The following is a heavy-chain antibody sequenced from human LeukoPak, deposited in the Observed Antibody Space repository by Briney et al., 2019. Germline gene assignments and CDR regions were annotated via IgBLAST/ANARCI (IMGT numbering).Heavy chain of an antibody. CDR3: AKGGNGLVGTQAFDT. Sequence: GGSLRLSCAASGFTFSSYAMSWVRQAPGKGLEWVSAISGSGGSTYYADSVKGRFTISRDNSKNTLYLQMNSLRAEHTAVYYCAKGGNGLVGTQAFDTWGRETLATVSS. CDR2: ISGSGGST. V-gene: IGHV3-23*01. CDR1: GFTFSSYA. D-gene: IGHD3-16*01. J-gene: IGHJ3*02.